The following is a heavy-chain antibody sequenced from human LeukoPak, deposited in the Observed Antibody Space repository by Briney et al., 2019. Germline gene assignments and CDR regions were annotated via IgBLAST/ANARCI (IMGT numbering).Heavy chain of an antibody. D-gene: IGHD3/OR15-3a*01. Sequence: SETLSLTCTVAGDSISSYYWTWIRQPPGKGLEWIGYIYYSGSTNYNPSLKSRVTISLDTSKNQFSLKLSSVTAADTAMYYCARLRTQGYYYYGMDVWGQGTTVTVSS. V-gene: IGHV4-59*08. CDR1: GDSISSYY. J-gene: IGHJ6*02. CDR3: ARLRTQGYYYYGMDV. CDR2: IYYSGST.